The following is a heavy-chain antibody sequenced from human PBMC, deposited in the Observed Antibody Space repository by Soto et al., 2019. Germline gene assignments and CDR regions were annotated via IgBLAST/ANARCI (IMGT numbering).Heavy chain of an antibody. CDR3: ANSFGSGSYPFDS. Sequence: EVQLVESGGGLVQPGRSLRLSCAASGFTFSNYAIHWVRQAPGKGLEWVSLITWNSGSLSYADSVKGRFTNSIDNAKNSLYLDMNSLRPEDTALYYCANSFGSGSYPFDSWGQGTLVTVSS. CDR2: ITWNSGSL. D-gene: IGHD3-10*01. V-gene: IGHV3-9*01. J-gene: IGHJ4*02. CDR1: GFTFSNYA.